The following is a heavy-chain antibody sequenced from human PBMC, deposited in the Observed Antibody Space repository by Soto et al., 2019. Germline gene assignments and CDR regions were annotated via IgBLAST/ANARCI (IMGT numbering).Heavy chain of an antibody. D-gene: IGHD5-18*01. CDR1: GGIFTNNA. CDR2: VIPLFDTA. Sequence: QVQVVQSGAEVKKPGSSVKVSCKVSGGIFTNNAISWVRQAPGQGLEWLGGVIPLFDTAYYAQIFRGRLRFSGAEATTPAYMERGGLPSADTAVYFCATGGHNDVYTFYHGRAAGGQGTTVTVS. CDR3: ATGGHNDVYTFYHGRAA. V-gene: IGHV1-69*01. J-gene: IGHJ6*02.